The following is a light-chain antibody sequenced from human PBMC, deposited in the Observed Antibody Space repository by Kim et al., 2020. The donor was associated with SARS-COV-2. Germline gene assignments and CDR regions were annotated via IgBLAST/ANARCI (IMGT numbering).Light chain of an antibody. V-gene: IGKV1-5*01. CDR2: EAS. J-gene: IGKJ2*01. CDR3: QQYNSYPYI. CDR1: QSISNW. Sequence: ASVGDRVTITCRASQSISNWLAWYQQKPGKASKLLIYEASILQKGVPSRCIGSDSGTHFTLTISSLQSDDSAIYYCQQYNSYPYIFGQGTKVDIK.